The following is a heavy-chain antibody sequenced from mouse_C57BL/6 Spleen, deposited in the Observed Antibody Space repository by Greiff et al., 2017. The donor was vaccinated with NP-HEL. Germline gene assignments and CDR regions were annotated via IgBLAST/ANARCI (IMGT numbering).Heavy chain of an antibody. V-gene: IGHV5-6*01. CDR2: ISSGGSYT. J-gene: IGHJ1*03. CDR1: GFTFSSYG. CDR3: ARQIGSGTGYFDV. D-gene: IGHD3-1*01. Sequence: EVQLVESGGDLVKPGGSLKLSCAASGFTFSSYGLSWVRQTPDKRLEWVATISSGGSYTYYPDSVKGRFTISRDNAKNTLYLQMSSLKSEDTAMYYCARQIGSGTGYFDVWGTGTTVTVSS.